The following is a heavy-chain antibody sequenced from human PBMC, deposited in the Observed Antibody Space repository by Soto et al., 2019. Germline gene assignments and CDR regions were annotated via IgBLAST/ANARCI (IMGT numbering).Heavy chain of an antibody. D-gene: IGHD3-3*01. CDR2: ISYDGSNK. J-gene: IGHJ4*02. CDR1: GFTFSSYG. CDR3: AKDLGRGPYYDFWSGPFDY. Sequence: PGGSLRLSCAASGFTFSSYGMHWVRQAPGKGLEWVAVISYDGSNKNYADFVKGRFTISRDNSKNTLYLQMKSLRAEDTAVYYCAKDLGRGPYYDFWSGPFDYWGQGTLVTVSS. V-gene: IGHV3-30*18.